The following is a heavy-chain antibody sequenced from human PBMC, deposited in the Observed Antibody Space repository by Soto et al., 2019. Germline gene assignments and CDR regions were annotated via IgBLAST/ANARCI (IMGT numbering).Heavy chain of an antibody. CDR3: ARLGTHDYIMRGHFDS. Sequence: ASETLSLTCTVSSGSISSSSSYWGWIRQPPGKGLEWIGSIYYSGSTYYNPSLKSRVNILQDTSKHQFSLNLTSMTAADTAVYYCARLGTHDYIMRGHFDSWGQGTLVTVSS. D-gene: IGHD4-4*01. CDR1: SGSISSSSSY. J-gene: IGHJ4*02. V-gene: IGHV4-39*01. CDR2: IYYSGST.